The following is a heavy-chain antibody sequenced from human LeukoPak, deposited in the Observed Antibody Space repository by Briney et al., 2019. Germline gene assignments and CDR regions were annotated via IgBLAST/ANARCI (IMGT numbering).Heavy chain of an antibody. V-gene: IGHV3-23*01. CDR1: GFTFSNYA. CDR2: FSGSGGNT. D-gene: IGHD2-2*02. Sequence: PGGSLRLSRAASGFTFSNYAMSWVRQAPGEGLEWVSAFSGSGGNTYYADSVKGRFTISRDNSKNTLYLQMNSLRAEDTAVYYCAKDVGYCSSSTCYKPFDYWGQGTLVTVSS. CDR3: AKDVGYCSSSTCYKPFDY. J-gene: IGHJ4*02.